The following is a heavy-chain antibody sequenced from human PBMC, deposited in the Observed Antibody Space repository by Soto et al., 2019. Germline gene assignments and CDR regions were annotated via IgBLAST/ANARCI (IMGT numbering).Heavy chain of an antibody. D-gene: IGHD4-17*01. V-gene: IGHV3-23*01. CDR3: AREKTTGSYYGMDV. CDR1: GFTFSSYA. Sequence: PGGSLRLSCEVSGFTFSSYAMNWVRQAPGKGLEWVSAISTGGGTTYYADSVKGRFTISRDNSKNTLYLQMNSLRAEDTAVYYCAREKTTGSYYGMDVWGQGTTVTVSS. J-gene: IGHJ6*02. CDR2: ISTGGGTT.